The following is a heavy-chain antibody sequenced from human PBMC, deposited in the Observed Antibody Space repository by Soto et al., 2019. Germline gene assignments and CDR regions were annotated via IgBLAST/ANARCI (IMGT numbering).Heavy chain of an antibody. D-gene: IGHD3-10*02. CDR1: GFTFSSYS. Sequence: RGSLRLSCAASGFTFSSYSRNWVRQAPGKGLEWVSSISSSSSYIYYADSVKGRFTISRDNAKNSLYLQMNSLRAEDTAVYYCASMFLGYYHMDVWGKGTTVTVSS. V-gene: IGHV3-21*01. CDR2: ISSSSSYI. CDR3: ASMFLGYYHMDV. J-gene: IGHJ6*03.